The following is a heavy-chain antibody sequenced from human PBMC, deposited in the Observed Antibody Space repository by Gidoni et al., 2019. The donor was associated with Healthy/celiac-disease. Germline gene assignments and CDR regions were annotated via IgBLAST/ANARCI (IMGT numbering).Heavy chain of an antibody. CDR3: ARGTALYYDILTGYGGFDY. Sequence: ELQLVESGGGLVKPGGSLRLSCAASGFTFCSYSMHWVRQSPGKGLEWVSSISSSSSYIYYADSVKGRFTISRDNAKNSLYLQMNSLRAEDTAVYYCARGTALYYDILTGYGGFDYWGQGTLVTVSS. CDR2: ISSSSSYI. J-gene: IGHJ4*02. CDR1: GFTFCSYS. D-gene: IGHD3-9*01. V-gene: IGHV3-21*01.